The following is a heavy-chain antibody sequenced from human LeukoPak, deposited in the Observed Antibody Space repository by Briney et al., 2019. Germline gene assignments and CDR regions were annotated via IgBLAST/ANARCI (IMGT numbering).Heavy chain of an antibody. CDR3: ARDSTLAAAGGVGNFDY. J-gene: IGHJ4*02. CDR1: GYSISSGYY. V-gene: IGHV3-20*04. CDR2: INWNGGST. Sequence: PSETLSLTCTVSGYSISSGYYWDWIRQPPGKGLEWVSGINWNGGSTGYADSVKGRFTISRDNAKNSLYLQMNSLRAEDTALYYCARDSTLAAAGGVGNFDYWGQGTLVTVSS. D-gene: IGHD6-13*01.